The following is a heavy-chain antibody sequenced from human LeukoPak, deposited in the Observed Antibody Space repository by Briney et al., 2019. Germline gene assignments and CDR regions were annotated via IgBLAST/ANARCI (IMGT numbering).Heavy chain of an antibody. CDR1: GFTFSSYA. CDR2: ISGSGGGT. Sequence: GGSLRLSCAASGFTFSSYAMNWVRQAPGKGLEWVSVISGSGGGTHYADSVKGRFTISRDNSKNTLYLQMNSLRAEDTAVYYCARGPPNWGYDYWGPGTLVTVSS. D-gene: IGHD7-27*01. J-gene: IGHJ4*02. V-gene: IGHV3-23*01. CDR3: ARGPPNWGYDY.